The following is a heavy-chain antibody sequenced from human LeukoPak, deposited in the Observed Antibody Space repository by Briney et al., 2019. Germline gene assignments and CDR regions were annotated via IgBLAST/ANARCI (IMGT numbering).Heavy chain of an antibody. J-gene: IGHJ3*02. D-gene: IGHD7-27*01. CDR2: LIEAFNTA. CDR3: VRDKGLTGDTCAFDI. CDR1: GDTFDTYT. Sequence: SVKVSCKASGDTFDTYTISWVRQVPGQGVEWMGGLIEAFNTAHYARKFKGRDTISMEASTRTDFMEMSVLRFEDSAVYYCVRDKGLTGDTCAFDIWGQGTMVTVSS. V-gene: IGHV1-69*05.